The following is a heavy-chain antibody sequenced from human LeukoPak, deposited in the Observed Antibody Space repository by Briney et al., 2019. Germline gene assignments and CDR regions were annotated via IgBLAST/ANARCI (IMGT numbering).Heavy chain of an antibody. V-gene: IGHV3-20*01. CDR3: ARWDYGSGSYAFDY. CDR2: IDRNGGST. J-gene: IGHJ4*02. CDR1: GFTFDDYG. D-gene: IGHD3-10*01. Sequence: PGGSLRLSCAASGFTFDDYGMSWVRQVSGKGLEWVSGIDRNGGSTGYADSVKGRFTISRDNAKNSLYLQMNSLRAEDTALYHCARWDYGSGSYAFDYWGQGTLDTVSS.